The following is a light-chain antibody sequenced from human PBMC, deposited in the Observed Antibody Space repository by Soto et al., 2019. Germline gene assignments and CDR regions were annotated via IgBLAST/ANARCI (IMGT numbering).Light chain of an antibody. CDR2: RNN. CDR1: SSNIGSNY. J-gene: IGLJ2*01. Sequence: QSVLTQPPSASGTPGQRVTISCSGTSSNIGSNYVYWYQQVPGTAPKLLIYRNNQRPSGGPDRFSGSKSGTSASLAISGLRSEDEADYYCAAWDDSLSGRVFGGGTKVTVL. V-gene: IGLV1-47*01. CDR3: AAWDDSLSGRV.